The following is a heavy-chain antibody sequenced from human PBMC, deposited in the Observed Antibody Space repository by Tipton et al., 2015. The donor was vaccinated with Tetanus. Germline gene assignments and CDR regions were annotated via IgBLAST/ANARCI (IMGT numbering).Heavy chain of an antibody. D-gene: IGHD3-16*01. J-gene: IGHJ4*02. Sequence: QLVQSGGGVVIPGGSLRLSCAASGFTFSNNYMSWIRQAPGKGLEWISYITGGGTSTFYADSVRGRFTISRDNAKKSLFLQMNSLRDEDTAVYYCAREQSGSYAVFDYWGQGALVTVSS. V-gene: IGHV3-11*04. CDR2: ITGGGTST. CDR3: AREQSGSYAVFDY. CDR1: GFTFSNNY.